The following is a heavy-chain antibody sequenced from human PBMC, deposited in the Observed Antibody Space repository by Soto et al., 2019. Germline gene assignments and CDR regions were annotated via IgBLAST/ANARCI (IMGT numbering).Heavy chain of an antibody. V-gene: IGHV3-30-3*01. CDR1: GFTFSSYA. Sequence: QVQLVESGGGVVQPGWSLRLSCAASGFTFSSYAMHWVRQAPGKGLGWVAVISYDGSNKYYADSVKGRFTISRDNSKNTLYLQMNSLRAEDTAVYYCARPRDGWYFDLWGRGTLVTVSS. CDR3: ARPRDGWYFDL. CDR2: ISYDGSNK. J-gene: IGHJ2*01.